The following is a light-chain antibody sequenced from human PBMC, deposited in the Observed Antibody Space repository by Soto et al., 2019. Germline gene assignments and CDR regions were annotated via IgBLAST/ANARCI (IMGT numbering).Light chain of an antibody. J-gene: IGKJ1*01. CDR2: DVS. V-gene: IGKV2-30*02. CDR3: MHGTPRTCT. Sequence: DVVMTQSPLSLPVTLGQPASISCTSSQSLIHSDGSTYLSWFQQRQGQSPRRLIYDVSDRDSGAPARISGSRSGPDFTLKISRVEDEDVGVYYCMHGTPRTCTFSQGTEVEIK. CDR1: QSLIHSDGSTY.